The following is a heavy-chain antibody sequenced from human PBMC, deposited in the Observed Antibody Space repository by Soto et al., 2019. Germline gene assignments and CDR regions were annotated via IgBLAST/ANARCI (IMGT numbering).Heavy chain of an antibody. CDR3: ARVVNYYDSSGFGYFDY. D-gene: IGHD3-22*01. CDR1: GFTFSSYA. J-gene: IGHJ4*02. V-gene: IGHV3-30-3*01. CDR2: ISYDGSNK. Sequence: QVQLVESGGGVVQPGRSLRLSCAASGFTFSSYAMHWVRQAPGKGLEWVAVISYDGSNKYYADSVKGRFTISRDNSKNTLYPQMNSLRAEDTAVYYCARVVNYYDSSGFGYFDYWGQGTLVTVSS.